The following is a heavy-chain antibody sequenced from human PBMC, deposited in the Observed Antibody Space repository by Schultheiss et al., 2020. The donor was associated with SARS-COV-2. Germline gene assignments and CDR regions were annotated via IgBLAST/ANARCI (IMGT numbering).Heavy chain of an antibody. CDR1: GYTFTINW. V-gene: IGHV5-51*01. CDR3: ARRIGSSGFDY. CDR2: IYPGDSDT. D-gene: IGHD6-6*01. Sequence: GGSLRLSCKGCGYTFTINWVDWVRQMPGKGLEWMGIIYPGDSDTRYSPSFQGQVTISADKSISTAYLQWSSLKASDTAMYYCARRIGSSGFDYWGQGTLVTVSS. J-gene: IGHJ4*02.